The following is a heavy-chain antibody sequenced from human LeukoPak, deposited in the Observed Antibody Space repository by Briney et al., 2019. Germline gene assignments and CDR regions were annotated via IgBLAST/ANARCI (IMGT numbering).Heavy chain of an antibody. D-gene: IGHD3-10*01. CDR3: AKITMATTPNF. V-gene: IGHV3-23*01. CDR1: GLTFSSYS. Sequence: GGSLRLSCAASGLTFSSYSMNWVRQASGKGLEWVSGITDSGRKTYNADSVKGRFSTSRDNSRNTLYLQMSDLRAEDTAVYYCAKITMATTPNFWGQGTLVTVSS. J-gene: IGHJ4*02. CDR2: ITDSGRKT.